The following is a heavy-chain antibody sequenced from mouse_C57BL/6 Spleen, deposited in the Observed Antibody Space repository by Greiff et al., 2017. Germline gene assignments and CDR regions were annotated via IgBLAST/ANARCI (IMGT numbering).Heavy chain of an antibody. V-gene: IGHV1-64*01. CDR1: GYTFTSYW. Sequence: QVQLKQPGAELVKPGASVKLSCKASGYTFTSYWMHWVKQRPGQGLEWIGMIHPNSGSTNYNEKFKSKATLTVDKSSSTAYMQLSSLTSEDSAVYDCARSGSVVADYAMDYWGQGTSVTVSS. CDR2: IHPNSGST. D-gene: IGHD1-1*01. J-gene: IGHJ4*01. CDR3: ARSGSVVADYAMDY.